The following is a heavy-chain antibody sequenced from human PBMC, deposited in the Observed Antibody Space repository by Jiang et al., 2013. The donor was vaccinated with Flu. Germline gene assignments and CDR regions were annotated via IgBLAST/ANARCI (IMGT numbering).Heavy chain of an antibody. J-gene: IGHJ5*02. D-gene: IGHD2-2*01. CDR3: ARVFVVVPAVLSAETNWFDP. CDR2: INTNTGNP. Sequence: KASGYTFTSYAMNWVRQAPGQGLEWMGWINTNTGNPTYAQGFTGRFVFSLDTSVSTAYLQISSLKAEDTAVYYCARVFVVVPAVLSAETNWFDPWGQGTLVTVSS. V-gene: IGHV7-4-1*02. CDR1: GYTFTSYA.